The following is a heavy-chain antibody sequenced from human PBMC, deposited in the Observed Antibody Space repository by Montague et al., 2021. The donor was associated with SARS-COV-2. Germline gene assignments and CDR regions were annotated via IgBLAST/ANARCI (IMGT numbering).Heavy chain of an antibody. D-gene: IGHD7-27*01. CDR1: GFTFSNYG. J-gene: IGHJ6*02. Sequence: SLRLSCAASGFTFSNYGMHWVRQAPGKGLEWVAVIWYDGSNKYYADSVKGRFTISRDNSKNTLYLQMNSLRAEDTAVHYCARDRLGPGYYGMDVWGQGTTVTVSS. CDR3: ARDRLGPGYYGMDV. CDR2: IWYDGSNK. V-gene: IGHV3-33*01.